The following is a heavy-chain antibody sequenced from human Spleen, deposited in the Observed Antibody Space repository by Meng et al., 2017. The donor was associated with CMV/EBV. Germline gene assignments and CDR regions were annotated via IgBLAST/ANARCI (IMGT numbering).Heavy chain of an antibody. CDR1: GYSFTSYH. CDR2: ISPGGDYT. Sequence: ASVKVSCKASGYSFTSYHIHWVRQAPGQGLEWMGIISPGGDYTNYAQKFQGRVTMTRDTSTSTVYMELSSLRSEDTAMYYCARAKAPTGYYGMDVWGLGTTVTVSS. CDR3: ARAKAPTGYYGMDV. D-gene: IGHD1-1*01. V-gene: IGHV1-46*01. J-gene: IGHJ6*02.